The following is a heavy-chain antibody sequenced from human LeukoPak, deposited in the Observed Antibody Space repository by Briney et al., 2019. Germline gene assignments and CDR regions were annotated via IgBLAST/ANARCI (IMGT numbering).Heavy chain of an antibody. CDR1: GFTFSSYW. Sequence: PGGSLRLSCAASGFTFSSYWMSWVRQAPGKGLEWVANIKHDASEKYFMESLKGRFTISRDNAKNSLYLQMNSLRAEDTAVYYCARVVHDYGDYPIDYWGQGTLVTVSS. J-gene: IGHJ4*02. D-gene: IGHD4-17*01. CDR3: ARVVHDYGDYPIDY. V-gene: IGHV3-7*01. CDR2: IKHDASEK.